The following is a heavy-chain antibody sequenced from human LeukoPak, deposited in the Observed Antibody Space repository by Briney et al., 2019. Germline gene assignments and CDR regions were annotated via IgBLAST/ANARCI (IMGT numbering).Heavy chain of an antibody. Sequence: GGSLRLSCAASGYTFSSFSINWVRQAPGKGLEWVSSFSVRSNCIYYADSVRGRFSISRDDARNSLYLQMDSLRGDDTAVYYCARLRRNSDSSGYYYYYDYWGQGTLVTVSS. V-gene: IGHV3-21*01. J-gene: IGHJ4*02. CDR3: ARLRRNSDSSGYYYYYDY. CDR2: FSVRSNCI. D-gene: IGHD3-22*01. CDR1: GYTFSSFS.